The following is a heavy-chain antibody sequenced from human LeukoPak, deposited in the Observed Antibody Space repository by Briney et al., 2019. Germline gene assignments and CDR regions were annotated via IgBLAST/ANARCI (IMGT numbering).Heavy chain of an antibody. CDR1: GFNFSDYN. D-gene: IGHD6-13*01. Sequence: GRSLRLSCAASGFNFSDYNMNWVRQAPGKGLEWVSVISSSSKYIYYADSVKGRFTISRDNAKNSLYLQMNSLRAEDTAVYYCARVSTAVSLAIDYWGQGTLVTVST. CDR2: ISSSSKYI. CDR3: ARVSTAVSLAIDY. V-gene: IGHV3-21*06. J-gene: IGHJ4*02.